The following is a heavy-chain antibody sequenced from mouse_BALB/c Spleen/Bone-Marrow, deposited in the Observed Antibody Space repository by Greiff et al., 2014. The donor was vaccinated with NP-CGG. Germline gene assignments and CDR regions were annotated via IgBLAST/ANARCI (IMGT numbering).Heavy chain of an antibody. Sequence: DVQLVESGGGLVQPGGSRKLSCAASGFTFSDYGMAWVRQAPGKGPEWVAFISNLAYSIYYADTVTGRFTISRENAKNTLYLEMSSLRSEDTAMYYCATIYYGNSYAIDYWGQGTSVTVSS. CDR1: GFTFSDYG. J-gene: IGHJ4*01. V-gene: IGHV5-15*02. D-gene: IGHD2-1*01. CDR3: ATIYYGNSYAIDY. CDR2: ISNLAYSI.